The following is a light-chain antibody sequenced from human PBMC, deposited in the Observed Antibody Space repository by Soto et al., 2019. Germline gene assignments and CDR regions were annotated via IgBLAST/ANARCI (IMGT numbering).Light chain of an antibody. J-gene: IGLJ1*01. CDR1: SGSVSTAHN. V-gene: IGLV8-61*01. Sequence: QTVVTQESSFSVSPGGTVTITCGLISGSVSTAHNPNWYQQTPGQAPRTLIYSTSTRSSGVPDRFSGSILGNKAALTITGAQADDESDYYCALFMGNGISAFGPGTKLTVL. CDR3: ALFMGNGISA. CDR2: STS.